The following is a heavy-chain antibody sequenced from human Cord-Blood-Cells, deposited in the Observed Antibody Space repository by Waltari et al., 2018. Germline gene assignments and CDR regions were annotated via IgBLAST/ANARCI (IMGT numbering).Heavy chain of an antibody. Sequence: QVQLVESGGGVVQPGRSLRLSCAASGFTFSSYAMHWVRQAPGKGLEWVAVISYDGSNKYYADSGEGRFTISRDNSKNTLYLQMNSLRAEDTAVYYCARSPVLRYFDWLLYFDYWGQGTLVTVSS. CDR2: ISYDGSNK. V-gene: IGHV3-30-3*01. J-gene: IGHJ4*02. D-gene: IGHD3-9*01. CDR1: GFTFSSYA. CDR3: ARSPVLRYFDWLLYFDY.